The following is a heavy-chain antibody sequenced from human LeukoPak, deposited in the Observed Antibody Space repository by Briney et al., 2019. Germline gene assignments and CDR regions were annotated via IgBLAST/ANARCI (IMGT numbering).Heavy chain of an antibody. D-gene: IGHD2-8*01. CDR1: GVSISSGGYY. J-gene: IGHJ4*02. V-gene: IGHV4-30-2*01. CDR2: IYHSGST. CDR3: ARDPLYCTNGVCYPGNFDY. Sequence: SETLSLTCTVSGVSISSGGYYWSWIRQPPGKGLEWIGYIYHSGSTYYNPSLKSRVTISVDRSKNQFSLKLSSVTAADTAVYYCARDPLYCTNGVCYPGNFDYWGQGTLVTVSS.